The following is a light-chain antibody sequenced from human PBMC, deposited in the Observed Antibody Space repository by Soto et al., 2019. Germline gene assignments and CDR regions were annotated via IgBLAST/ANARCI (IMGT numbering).Light chain of an antibody. CDR3: QQYDTWPPIT. V-gene: IGKV3-15*01. CDR2: GAS. CDR1: QSISND. J-gene: IGKJ5*01. Sequence: PATLAVSPGETTTRSWIASQSISNDLAWYQHKPGQAPRLLIYGASTRAIGVPARFSGSGSGTEFTLTIGSLQSEDFAVYYCQQYDTWPPITFGQGRQLEIK.